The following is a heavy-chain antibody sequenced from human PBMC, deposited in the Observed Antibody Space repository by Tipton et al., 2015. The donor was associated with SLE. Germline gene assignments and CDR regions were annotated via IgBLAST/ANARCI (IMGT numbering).Heavy chain of an antibody. V-gene: IGHV4-34*01. CDR2: INHSGST. Sequence: TLSLTCAVYGGSFSGYYWSWIRQPQGNGLEWIGEINHSGSTNYNPSLKRRVTISIDTSKNQLSLKLTSVTAADTAVYYRAKDSGDYDFEQDSWGRGTLVTVSS. CDR1: GGSFSGYY. J-gene: IGHJ4*02. CDR3: AKDSGDYDFEQDS. D-gene: IGHD3-3*01.